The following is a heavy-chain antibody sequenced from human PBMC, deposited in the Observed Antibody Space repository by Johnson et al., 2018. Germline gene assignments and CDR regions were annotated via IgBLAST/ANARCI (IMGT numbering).Heavy chain of an antibody. V-gene: IGHV3-33*08. CDR3: ASERTTVTT. CDR1: GFTVSSNY. D-gene: IGHD4-17*01. J-gene: IGHJ1*01. CDR2: LWYDGSNK. Sequence: VQLVESGGALVQPGGSLRLSCAASGFTVSSNYVSWVRQAPGKGLEWVAVLWYDGSNKYYADSVKGRVTISRDNSKNTRYLQMNSLRAEDTAVYYCASERTTVTTWGQGTLVTVSS.